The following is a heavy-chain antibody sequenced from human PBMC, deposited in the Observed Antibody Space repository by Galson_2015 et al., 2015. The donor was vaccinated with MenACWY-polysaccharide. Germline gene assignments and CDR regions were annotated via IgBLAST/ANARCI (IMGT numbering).Heavy chain of an antibody. Sequence: SVKVSCKASGYTFTTYTISWVRQAPGKGLGWMGGFDPEDGETVYAQKFQGRVTMTEDTSTDTAYMELRSLRSEDTAVYYCATASPPSTFDYWGQGTLVTVSS. CDR1: GYTFTTYT. J-gene: IGHJ4*02. CDR2: FDPEDGET. V-gene: IGHV1-24*01. CDR3: ATASPPSTFDY.